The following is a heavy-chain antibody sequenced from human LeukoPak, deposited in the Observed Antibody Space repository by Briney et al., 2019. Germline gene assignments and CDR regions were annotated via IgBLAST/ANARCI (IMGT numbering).Heavy chain of an antibody. V-gene: IGHV3-30*02. CDR2: IRYDGSNK. Sequence: GGSLRLSCAASRFTFSSYGMHWVRQAPGKGLEWVAFIRYDGSNKYYADSVKGRFTISRDNSKNTLYVQMNSLRAEDTAAYYCAKEIWPTVTTPGWTYFDYWGQGTLVTVSS. D-gene: IGHD4-17*01. CDR1: RFTFSSYG. CDR3: AKEIWPTVTTPGWTYFDY. J-gene: IGHJ4*02.